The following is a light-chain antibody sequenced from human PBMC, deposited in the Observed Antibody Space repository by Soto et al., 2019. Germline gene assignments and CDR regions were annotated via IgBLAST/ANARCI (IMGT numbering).Light chain of an antibody. CDR3: QSYDSSLRGWV. Sequence: QSVLTQPPSVSGAPGQRVTISCTGSSSNIGAGYDVHGYQQLPGTAPKLLISGNSNRPSGVPDRFSGSKSGTSASLAITGLQAEDEADYYCQSYDSSLRGWVFGGGTKLTVL. J-gene: IGLJ3*02. CDR2: GNS. CDR1: SSNIGAGYD. V-gene: IGLV1-40*01.